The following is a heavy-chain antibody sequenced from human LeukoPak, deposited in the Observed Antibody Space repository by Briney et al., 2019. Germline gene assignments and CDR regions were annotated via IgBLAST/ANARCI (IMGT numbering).Heavy chain of an antibody. CDR1: GFTFSSYM. V-gene: IGHV3-21*01. J-gene: IGHJ5*02. Sequence: GGSLRLSCAASGFTFSSYMMTWVRQAPGRGLEWVSSISSSSSYIYYADSVKGRFTISRDNSKSTLFLQMNSLRAEDTAVYYCARGRRFGDRNWFDPWGQGTLVTVSS. CDR3: ARGRRFGDRNWFDP. D-gene: IGHD3-10*01. CDR2: ISSSSSYI.